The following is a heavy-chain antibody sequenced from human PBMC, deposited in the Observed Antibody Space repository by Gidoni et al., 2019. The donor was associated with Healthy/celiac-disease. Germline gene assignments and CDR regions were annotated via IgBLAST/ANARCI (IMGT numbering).Heavy chain of an antibody. Sequence: EVQLVESGGGLVQPGRSLRLSCAASGFTFDDYAMHWVRQAPGKGLEWGSGSSWNSGSIGYADSVKGRFTISRDNAKNSLYLQMNSLRAEDTALYYCAKDPTRGYSYWFYFDYWGQGTLVTVSS. CDR1: GFTFDDYA. D-gene: IGHD5-18*01. CDR2: SSWNSGSI. CDR3: AKDPTRGYSYWFYFDY. V-gene: IGHV3-9*01. J-gene: IGHJ4*02.